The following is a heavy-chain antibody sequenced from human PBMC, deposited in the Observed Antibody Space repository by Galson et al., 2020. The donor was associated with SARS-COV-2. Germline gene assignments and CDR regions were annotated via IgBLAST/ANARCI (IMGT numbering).Heavy chain of an antibody. CDR2: ITSNGRST. D-gene: IGHD3-16*02. CDR3: VKMRRSYERGPYRYAYMEV. Sequence: GGYLRLSCVASGFMFSSHVMHWVRQAPGKGLEYISAITSNGRSTYYADSVKGRFTISRDNSKNTLFLQLSSVRPEDTAVYYCVKMRRSYERGPYRYAYMEVGGKGTTVTVSS. J-gene: IGHJ6*03. CDR1: GFMFSSHV. V-gene: IGHV3-64D*06.